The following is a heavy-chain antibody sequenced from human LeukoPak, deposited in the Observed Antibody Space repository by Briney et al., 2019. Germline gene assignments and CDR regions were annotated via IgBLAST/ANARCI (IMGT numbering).Heavy chain of an antibody. Sequence: GGSLRLSCAASGFTFSSYSMHWVRQAPGKGLEWVSSISSSSSYIYYADSVKGRFTISRDNAKNSLYLQMNSLRAEDTAVYYCVREESSGNDYWGQGTLVTVSS. D-gene: IGHD6-19*01. V-gene: IGHV3-21*01. CDR3: VREESSGNDY. CDR2: ISSSSSYI. J-gene: IGHJ4*02. CDR1: GFTFSSYS.